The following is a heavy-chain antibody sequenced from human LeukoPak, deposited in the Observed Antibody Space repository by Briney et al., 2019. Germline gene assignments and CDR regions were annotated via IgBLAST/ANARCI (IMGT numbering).Heavy chain of an antibody. CDR2: ISSSSSYI. CDR3: ARDSQYSGSYYGMGDAFDI. CDR1: GFTFSSYG. D-gene: IGHD1-26*01. J-gene: IGHJ3*02. V-gene: IGHV3-21*01. Sequence: GGSLRLSCAASGFTFSSYGMHWVRQAPGKGLEWVSSISSSSSYIYYADSVKGRFTISRDNAKNSLYLQMNSLRAEDTAVYYCARDSQYSGSYYGMGDAFDIWGQGTMVTVSS.